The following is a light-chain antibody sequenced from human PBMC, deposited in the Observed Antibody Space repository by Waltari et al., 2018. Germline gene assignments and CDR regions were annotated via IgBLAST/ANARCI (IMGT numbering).Light chain of an antibody. V-gene: IGKV1-39*01. CDR2: AAS. CDR3: QQSYSTQFT. Sequence: DIQMTQSPSSLSASVADRVTITCRASQSISSYLNWYQQKPGKAPKLLIYAASSLQSGVPSRFSGSGSGTDFTLTISSLQPEDFATYYCQQSYSTQFTFGPGTKVDIK. J-gene: IGKJ3*01. CDR1: QSISSY.